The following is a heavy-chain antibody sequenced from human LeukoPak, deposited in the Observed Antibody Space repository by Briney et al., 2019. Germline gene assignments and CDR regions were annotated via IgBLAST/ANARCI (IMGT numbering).Heavy chain of an antibody. V-gene: IGHV3-30*18. J-gene: IGHJ4*02. CDR3: AKDGGIALDY. CDR1: GFTFSSYG. D-gene: IGHD6-13*01. Sequence: GGSLRLSCAASGFTFSSYGMHWVRQAPGKGLEWVAVISYDGSNKYYADSVKGRFTISRDNSKNTLYLQMNSLRAEDTAVYYCAKDGGIALDYWGQGTLVTVSP. CDR2: ISYDGSNK.